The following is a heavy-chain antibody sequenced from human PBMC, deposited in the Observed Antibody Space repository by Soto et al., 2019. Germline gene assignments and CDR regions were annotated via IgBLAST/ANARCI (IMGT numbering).Heavy chain of an antibody. V-gene: IGHV3-30*18. Sequence: PGGSLRLSCAASGFTFSSYGMHWVRQAPGKGLEWVAVISYDGSNKYYADSVKGRFTISRDNSKNTLYLQMNSLRAEDTAVYYCAKDGTHCSGGSCYGMDVWGQGTTVTVSS. D-gene: IGHD2-15*01. CDR1: GFTFSSYG. J-gene: IGHJ6*02. CDR2: ISYDGSNK. CDR3: AKDGTHCSGGSCYGMDV.